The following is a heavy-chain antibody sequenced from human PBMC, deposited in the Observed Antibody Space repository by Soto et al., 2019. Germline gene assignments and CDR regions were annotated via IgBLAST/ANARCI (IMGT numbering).Heavy chain of an antibody. J-gene: IGHJ3*02. CDR1: GGSISSSNW. Sequence: QVQLQESGPGLVKPSGTLSLTCAVSGGSISSSNWWSWVRQPPGKGLEWIGEIYHSGSTNYNPSLKSRVTISVDKSKNQFSLKLSSVTAADTAVYYCARVTGYSSSWYRSGAFDIWGQGTMVTVSS. CDR2: IYHSGST. V-gene: IGHV4-4*02. D-gene: IGHD6-13*01. CDR3: ARVTGYSSSWYRSGAFDI.